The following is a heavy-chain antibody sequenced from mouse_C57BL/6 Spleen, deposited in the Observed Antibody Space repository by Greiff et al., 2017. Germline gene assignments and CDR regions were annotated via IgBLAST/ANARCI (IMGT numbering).Heavy chain of an antibody. V-gene: IGHV1-42*01. J-gene: IGHJ3*01. Sequence: EVQLQQSGPELVKPGASVKISCKASGYSFTGYYMNWVKQSPEKSLEWIGEINPSTGGTTYNQKFKAKATLTVDKSSSTAYMQLKSLTSEDSAFYYCARDYYGSSSFAYWGQGTLVTVSA. D-gene: IGHD1-1*01. CDR3: ARDYYGSSSFAY. CDR2: INPSTGGT. CDR1: GYSFTGYY.